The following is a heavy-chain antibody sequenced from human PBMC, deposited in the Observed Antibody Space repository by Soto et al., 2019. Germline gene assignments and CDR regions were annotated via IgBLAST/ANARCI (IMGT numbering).Heavy chain of an antibody. Sequence: SVKVSCKASGGTFSSYAISWVRQAPGQGLEWMGGIIPIFGTTNYAQKFQGRVTITADESTSTAYMELSSLRSEDTAVYYCARAWAGYYDSSGYYWSFDYWGQGTLVTVAS. CDR3: ARAWAGYYDSSGYYWSFDY. V-gene: IGHV1-69*13. CDR1: GGTFSSYA. D-gene: IGHD3-22*01. J-gene: IGHJ4*02. CDR2: IIPIFGTT.